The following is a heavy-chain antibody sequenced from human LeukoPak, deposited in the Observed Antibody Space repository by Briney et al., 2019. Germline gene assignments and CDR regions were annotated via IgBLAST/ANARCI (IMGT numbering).Heavy chain of an antibody. CDR1: GYTLTELS. CDR2: FDPEDGET. V-gene: IGHV1-24*01. J-gene: IGHJ3*02. Sequence: GASVTVSYKVSGYTLTELSMHWVRQAPGKGLEWMGGFDPEDGETIYAQKFQGRVTMTEDTSTDTAYMELSSLRSEDTAVYYCATLKPGDAFDIWGQGTMVTVSS. CDR3: ATLKPGDAFDI.